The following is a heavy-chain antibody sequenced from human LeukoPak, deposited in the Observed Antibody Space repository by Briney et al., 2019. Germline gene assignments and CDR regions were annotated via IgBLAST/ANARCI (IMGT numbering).Heavy chain of an antibody. CDR3: ARDPGWLRLGGIDY. Sequence: SETLSLTCTVSGGSISSGDYYWSWIRQPPGKGLEWIGYIYYSGSTYYNPSLKSRVTISVDTSKNQFSLKLSSVTAADTAVYYCARDPGWLRLGGIDYWGQGTLVTVSS. J-gene: IGHJ4*02. D-gene: IGHD5-12*01. CDR1: GGSISSGDYY. V-gene: IGHV4-30-4*08. CDR2: IYYSGST.